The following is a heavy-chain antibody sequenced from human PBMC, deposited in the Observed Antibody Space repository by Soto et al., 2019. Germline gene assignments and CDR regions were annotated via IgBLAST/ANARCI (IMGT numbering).Heavy chain of an antibody. CDR3: AKNGQPPYYYYGMDV. D-gene: IGHD2-8*01. Sequence: QGQLVQSGPEVKKPGASVKVSCKASGYTFSRYGISWVRPAPGQGLEWMGWISGYNGDTKYAQKVQGRVTMTIDTSTYTAYMEVRSLTSDDTAIYYWAKNGQPPYYYYGMDVLGQGTTITVSS. V-gene: IGHV1-18*01. J-gene: IGHJ6*02. CDR2: ISGYNGDT. CDR1: GYTFSRYG.